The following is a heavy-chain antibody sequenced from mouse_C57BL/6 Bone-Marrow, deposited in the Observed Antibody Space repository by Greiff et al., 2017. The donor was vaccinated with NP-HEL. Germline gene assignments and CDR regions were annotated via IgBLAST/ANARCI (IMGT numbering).Heavy chain of an antibody. CDR1: GYTFTSYW. CDR3: ARNPSYGSRGYFDV. Sequence: VQLQQSGAELVKPGASVKLSCKASGYTFTSYWMHWVKQRPGQGLEWIGMIHPNSGSTNYNEKFKSKATLTVDKSSSTAYMQLSSLTSEDSAVYYCARNPSYGSRGYFDVWGTGTTVTVSS. J-gene: IGHJ1*03. CDR2: IHPNSGST. V-gene: IGHV1-64*01. D-gene: IGHD1-1*01.